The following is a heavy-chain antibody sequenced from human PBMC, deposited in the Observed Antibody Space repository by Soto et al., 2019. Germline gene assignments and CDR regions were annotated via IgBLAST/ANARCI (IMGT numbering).Heavy chain of an antibody. CDR3: ARHVRSGSYFAGEDY. CDR1: GGSISSSSYY. V-gene: IGHV4-39*01. CDR2: IYYSGST. J-gene: IGHJ4*02. D-gene: IGHD1-26*01. Sequence: QLQLQESGPGLVKPSETLSLTCTVSGGSISSSSYYWGWIRQPPGKGLEWIGSIYYSGSTYYNPSLKSRVTISVDTSKNQFSLKLSSVTAADTAAYYCARHVRSGSYFAGEDYWGQGTLVTVSS.